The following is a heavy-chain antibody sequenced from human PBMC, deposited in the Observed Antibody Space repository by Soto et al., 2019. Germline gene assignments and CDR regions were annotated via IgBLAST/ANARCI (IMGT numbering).Heavy chain of an antibody. V-gene: IGHV1-69*18. Sequence: QVQAVQSGAEVKKPGSSVKVSCKASGGTFSSYVISWVRQAPGQGLEWMGRIIPIFGTADYAQKCQGRVTITADESTSTAYMELSSPRSEDTAVYYCASESGRTRGIDVWGQGTTITVSS. CDR1: GGTFSSYV. CDR2: IIPIFGTA. CDR3: ASESGRTRGIDV. D-gene: IGHD2-8*01. J-gene: IGHJ6*02.